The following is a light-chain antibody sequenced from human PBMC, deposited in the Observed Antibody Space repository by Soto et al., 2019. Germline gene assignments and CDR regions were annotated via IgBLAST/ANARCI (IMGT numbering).Light chain of an antibody. J-gene: IGLJ1*01. CDR1: SSSIGAGCD. CDR2: GNS. CDR3: QSYDSSLSGYV. V-gene: IGLV1-40*01. Sequence: QSVLTQPPSVSGAPGQRVTISCTGSSSSIGAGCDVHWYQQLPGTAPKLLIYGNSNRPSGVPDRFSGSKSGTSASLAITGLQGEDEADYYCQSYDSSLSGYVFGTGTKVTVL.